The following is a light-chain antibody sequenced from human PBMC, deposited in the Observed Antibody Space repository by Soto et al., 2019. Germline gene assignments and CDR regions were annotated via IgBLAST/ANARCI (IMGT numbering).Light chain of an antibody. CDR2: EVT. CDR1: SSDVGGYNY. Sequence: QSALTQPASVSGSPGQSITISCTGTSSDVGGYNYISWYQQHPGKAPKLMIYEVTNRPSGVSNRFSGSKSGNTASLTIFGLQAEDEADYYCSSYTSSNTLAVFGGGTQLTVL. V-gene: IGLV2-14*01. J-gene: IGLJ2*01. CDR3: SSYTSSNTLAV.